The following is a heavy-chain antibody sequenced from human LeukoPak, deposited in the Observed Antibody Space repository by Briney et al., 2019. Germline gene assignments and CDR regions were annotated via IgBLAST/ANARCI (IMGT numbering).Heavy chain of an antibody. D-gene: IGHD3-16*01. J-gene: IGHJ4*02. CDR3: AKGYYDYVWGSYYFDY. Sequence: GGSLRLSCAASGFTYSSYAMSWVRQAPGKGLEWVSAISGSGGSTYYADSVKGRFTISRDNSRDTLYLQMNSLRAEDTAVYYCAKGYYDYVWGSYYFDYWGQGTLVTVSS. CDR1: GFTYSSYA. V-gene: IGHV3-23*01. CDR2: ISGSGGST.